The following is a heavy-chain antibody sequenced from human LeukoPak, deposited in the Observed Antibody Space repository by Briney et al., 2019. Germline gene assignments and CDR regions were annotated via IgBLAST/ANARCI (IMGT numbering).Heavy chain of an antibody. Sequence: QSGGSLRLSCAASGFTFSSYGMHWVRQAPGKGLEWVAVISYDGSNKYYADSVKGRFTISRDNSKNTLYLQMNSLRAEDTAVYYCARERSRYFDYWGQGTLVTVSS. CDR1: GFTFSSYG. J-gene: IGHJ4*02. V-gene: IGHV3-30*19. CDR2: ISYDGSNK. CDR3: ARERSRYFDY.